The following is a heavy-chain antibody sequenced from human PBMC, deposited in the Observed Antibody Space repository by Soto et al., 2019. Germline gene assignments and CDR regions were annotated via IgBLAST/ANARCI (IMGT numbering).Heavy chain of an antibody. CDR1: GFTCINYE. Sequence: GGSLRLSCAASGFTCINYEMHWVRQAPGKGLEWVSAISGSGGSTCYADSVKGRFTISRDNSKNTLYLQMNSLRAEDTAVYYCDRDWANDYWGQGTLVTVSS. CDR3: DRDWANDY. CDR2: ISGSGGST. V-gene: IGHV3-23*01. D-gene: IGHD3-9*01. J-gene: IGHJ4*02.